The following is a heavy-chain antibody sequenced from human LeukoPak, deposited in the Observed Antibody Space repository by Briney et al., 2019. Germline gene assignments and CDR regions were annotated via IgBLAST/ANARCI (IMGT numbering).Heavy chain of an antibody. Sequence: ASLRVSCKASGYSFTGYFTHWVRQVPGQGLEWMGWINPKSGGTKYAEKFQGRVTMTRDTSISTAYMELSRLRSDDTAVYYCARDSSGPDYWGQGTLVTVSS. J-gene: IGHJ4*02. V-gene: IGHV1-2*02. CDR3: ARDSSGPDY. D-gene: IGHD6-19*01. CDR2: INPKSGGT. CDR1: GYSFTGYF.